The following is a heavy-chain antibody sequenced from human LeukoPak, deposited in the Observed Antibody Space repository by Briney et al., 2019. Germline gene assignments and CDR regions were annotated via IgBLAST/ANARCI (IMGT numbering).Heavy chain of an antibody. V-gene: IGHV4-31*03. CDR1: GGSISSGGYY. CDR3: ARDRAGRFGDHIDY. CDR2: IYYSGST. J-gene: IGHJ4*02. Sequence: SETLSLTCTVSGGSISSGGYYWSWIRQHPGKGLEWIGYIYYSGSTYYNPSLKSRVTISVDTSKNQFSLKLSSVTAADTAVYYCARDRAGRFGDHIDYWGQGTLVTVSS. D-gene: IGHD3-10*01.